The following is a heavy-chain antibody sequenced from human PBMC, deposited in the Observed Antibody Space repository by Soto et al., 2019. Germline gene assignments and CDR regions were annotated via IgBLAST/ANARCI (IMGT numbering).Heavy chain of an antibody. V-gene: IGHV3-21*06. CDR2: ISSTTNYI. J-gene: IGHJ4*02. CDR3: ARESEDLTSNFDY. Sequence: GGSLRLSCAASGFTFTRYSMNWVRQAPGKGLEWVSSISSTTNYIYYGDSMKGRFTISGDNAKNSLYLEMNSLRAEDTAVYYCARESEDLTSNFDYWGQGTLVTVS. CDR1: GFTFTRYS.